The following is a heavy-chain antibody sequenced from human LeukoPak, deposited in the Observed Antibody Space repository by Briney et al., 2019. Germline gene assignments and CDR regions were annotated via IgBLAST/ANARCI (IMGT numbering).Heavy chain of an antibody. CDR3: ARDRFLWFGELSHLFFDY. V-gene: IGHV3-64*01. CDR1: GFTFSSYA. J-gene: IGHJ4*02. D-gene: IGHD3-10*01. Sequence: GGSLRLSCAASGFTFSSYAMHWVRQAPGKGLEYVSAISSNGGSTYYANSVKGRFTISRDNSKNTLYLQMGSLRAEDMAVYYCARDRFLWFGELSHLFFDYWGQGTLVTVSS. CDR2: ISSNGGST.